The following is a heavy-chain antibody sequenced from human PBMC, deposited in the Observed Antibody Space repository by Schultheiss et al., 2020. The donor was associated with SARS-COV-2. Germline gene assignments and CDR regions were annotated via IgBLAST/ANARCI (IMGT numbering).Heavy chain of an antibody. Sequence: GESLKISCKGSGYSFTSYWIGWVRQMPGKGLDWMGIIYPGDSDTTYSPSFQGQVTISADKSISTAYLQWSSLKASDTAMYYCARVPGTWADAFDIWGQGTMVTVSS. CDR1: GYSFTSYW. CDR2: IYPGDSDT. D-gene: IGHD1-7*01. J-gene: IGHJ3*02. CDR3: ARVPGTWADAFDI. V-gene: IGHV5-51*01.